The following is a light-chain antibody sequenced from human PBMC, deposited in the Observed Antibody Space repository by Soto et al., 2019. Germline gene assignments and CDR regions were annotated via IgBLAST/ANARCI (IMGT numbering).Light chain of an antibody. CDR1: SSDVGGYNY. J-gene: IGLJ1*01. V-gene: IGLV2-14*03. CDR3: SSDTGSSTYV. CDR2: DVS. Sequence: QSALTQPASVSGSPGQSITISCTGTSSDVGGYNYVSWYQQHPGKAPKLMIYDVSNRPSGVSNRFSGSKSGNTASLTISGLQTEDESDYYCSSDTGSSTYVFGTGTKGTV.